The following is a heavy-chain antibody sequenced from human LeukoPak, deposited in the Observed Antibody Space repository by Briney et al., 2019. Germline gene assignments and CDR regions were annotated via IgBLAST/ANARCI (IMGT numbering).Heavy chain of an antibody. J-gene: IGHJ4*02. D-gene: IGHD3-10*01. CDR2: INPNSGGT. CDR1: GYTFTGYY. CDR3: ARQTYYYGLGSPPDY. V-gene: IGHV1-2*02. Sequence: AASVKVSCKASGYTFTGYYMHWVRQAPGQGLEWMGWINPNSGGTNYAQKFQGRVTMTRDTSISTAYMELSRLRSDDTAVYYCARQTYYYGLGSPPDYWGQGTLVTVSS.